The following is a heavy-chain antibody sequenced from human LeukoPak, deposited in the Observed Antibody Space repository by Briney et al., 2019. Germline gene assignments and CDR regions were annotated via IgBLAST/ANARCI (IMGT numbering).Heavy chain of an antibody. CDR3: AKVLRFLEWYPTKTEADAFDI. CDR2: IRHGVSNE. Sequence: GGSLRLSCVASGFTFSNYGIHWVRQAPGKGLEWVAFIRHGVSNEYYADSVKGRFTISRDNSKNTLYLQMNSLRAEDTAVYYCAKVLRFLEWYPTKTEADAFDIWGQGTMVTVSS. V-gene: IGHV3-30*02. J-gene: IGHJ3*02. CDR1: GFTFSNYG. D-gene: IGHD3-3*01.